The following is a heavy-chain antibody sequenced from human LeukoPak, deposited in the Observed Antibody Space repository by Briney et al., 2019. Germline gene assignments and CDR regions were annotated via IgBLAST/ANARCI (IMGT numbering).Heavy chain of an antibody. CDR2: IYTGGST. D-gene: IGHD5-24*01. Sequence: SETLSLTCTVSGGSISSYYWSWIRQPAGKGLEWIGRIYTGGSTNYNPSLKSRVTMSVDTSKNQFSLKLSSVTAADTAVYYCARDRNGYNRGGFDPWGQGTLVTVSS. CDR1: GGSISSYY. J-gene: IGHJ5*02. CDR3: ARDRNGYNRGGFDP. V-gene: IGHV4-4*07.